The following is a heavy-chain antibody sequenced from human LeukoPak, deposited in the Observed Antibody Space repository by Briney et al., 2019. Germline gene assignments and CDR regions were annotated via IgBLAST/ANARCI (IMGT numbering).Heavy chain of an antibody. CDR2: ISSSGSTT. Sequence: GGSLRLSCAASGFTFSSYEMNWVRQAPGKGLEWVSYISSSGSTTYYADSVKGRFTISRDNAKKSLYLQVNSLRAEDTAVYYCARGRDGDYVPLDYWGQGTLVTVSS. J-gene: IGHJ4*02. D-gene: IGHD4-17*01. CDR1: GFTFSSYE. CDR3: ARGRDGDYVPLDY. V-gene: IGHV3-48*03.